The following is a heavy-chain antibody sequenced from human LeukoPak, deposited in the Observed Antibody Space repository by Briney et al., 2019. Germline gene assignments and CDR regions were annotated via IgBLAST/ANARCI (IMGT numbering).Heavy chain of an antibody. CDR2: IRSKANNYAT. CDR1: GFTFSGSA. D-gene: IGHD4-17*01. CDR3: TRQPPSGDYEDYYFDY. Sequence: GGSLRLSCVASGFTFSGSAMHWVRQASGKGLEWVGRIRSKANNYATAYAASVKGRFTISRDDSKNTAYLQMNSLKTKDTAVYYCTRQPPSGDYEDYYFDYWGQGTLVTVSS. V-gene: IGHV3-73*01. J-gene: IGHJ4*02.